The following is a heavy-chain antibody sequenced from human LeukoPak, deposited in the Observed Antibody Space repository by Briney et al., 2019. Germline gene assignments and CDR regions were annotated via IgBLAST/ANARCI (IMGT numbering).Heavy chain of an antibody. CDR3: AVGGFRYYFDY. Sequence: GGSLRLSCAASGFTFSSYSMNWVRQPPGKGLEWVSSISSSSSYIYYADSVKGRFTISRDNAKNSLYLQMNSLRAEDTAVYYCAVGGFRYYFDYWGQGTLVTVSS. J-gene: IGHJ4*02. D-gene: IGHD3-10*01. V-gene: IGHV3-21*01. CDR2: ISSSSSYI. CDR1: GFTFSSYS.